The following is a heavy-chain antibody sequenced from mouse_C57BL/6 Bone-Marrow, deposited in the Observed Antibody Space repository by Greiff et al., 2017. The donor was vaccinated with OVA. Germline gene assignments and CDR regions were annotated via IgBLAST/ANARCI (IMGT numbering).Heavy chain of an antibody. CDR2: ISNLAYSI. CDR1: GFTFSDYG. J-gene: IGHJ4*01. V-gene: IGHV5-15*01. CDR3: ARPACYSNNPYAMDY. Sequence: EVQVVESGGGLVQPGGSLKLSCAASGFTFSDYGMAWVRQAPRKGPEWVAFISNLAYSIYYAATVTGRFTISRETAKNTLYMEMSSLRSEDTAMYYCARPACYSNNPYAMDYWGQGTSVTVAS. D-gene: IGHD2-5*01.